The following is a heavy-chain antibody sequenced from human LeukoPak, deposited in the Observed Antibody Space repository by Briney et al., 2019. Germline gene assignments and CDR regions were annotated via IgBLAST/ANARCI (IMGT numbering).Heavy chain of an antibody. Sequence: GGSLRLSCAASGFTFSSYGMHWVRQAPGKGLEWVAVMWYDGSNKYYADSVKGRFTISRDNSKNTLYLQMNSLRVEDAAVYYCARWYCSSTNCYYDYWGQGTLVTVSS. CDR3: ARWYCSSTNCYYDY. V-gene: IGHV3-33*01. D-gene: IGHD2-2*01. CDR2: MWYDGSNK. J-gene: IGHJ4*02. CDR1: GFTFSSYG.